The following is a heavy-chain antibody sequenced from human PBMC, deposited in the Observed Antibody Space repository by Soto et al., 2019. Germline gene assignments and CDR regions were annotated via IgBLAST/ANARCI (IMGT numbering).Heavy chain of an antibody. CDR3: ARYVLEAEVGIRASSRVSAFLLNRTSDL. J-gene: IGHJ2*01. Sequence: KGLEWVAVIWYDGSNKYYADSVKGRFTISRDNSKNTLYLQMNSLRAEDTAVYYCARYVLEAEVGIRASSRVSAFLLNRTSDL. CDR2: IWYDGSNK. V-gene: IGHV3-33*01. D-gene: IGHD6-13*01.